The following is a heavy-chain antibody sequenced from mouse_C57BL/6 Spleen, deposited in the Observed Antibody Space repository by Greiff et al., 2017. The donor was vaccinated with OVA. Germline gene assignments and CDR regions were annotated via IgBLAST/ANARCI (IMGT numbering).Heavy chain of an antibody. Sequence: EVKLQESGPGLVKPSQSLSLTCSVTGYSITSGYYWNWIRQFPGNKLEWMGYISYDGSNNYNPSLKNRISITRDTSKNQFCLKLNSVTTEDTATYYCAREAGLLRSSWFAYWGQGTLVTVSA. CDR2: ISYDGSN. D-gene: IGHD1-1*01. CDR3: AREAGLLRSSWFAY. J-gene: IGHJ3*01. CDR1: GYSITSGYY. V-gene: IGHV3-6*01.